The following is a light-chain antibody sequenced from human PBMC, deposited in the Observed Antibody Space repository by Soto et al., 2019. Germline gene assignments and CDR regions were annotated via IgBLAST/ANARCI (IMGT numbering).Light chain of an antibody. CDR2: EVN. V-gene: IGLV2-8*01. CDR1: SSDVGGYSF. J-gene: IGLJ1*01. Sequence: QSALTQPPSASGSPGQSVTISCTGTSSDVGGYSFVSWYQHHPGKAPKLIIYEVNKRPSGVPNRFSGSKSGNTASLTVSGLQAEDEADYYCNSYAGSNIYVFGTGTKVTVL. CDR3: NSYAGSNIYV.